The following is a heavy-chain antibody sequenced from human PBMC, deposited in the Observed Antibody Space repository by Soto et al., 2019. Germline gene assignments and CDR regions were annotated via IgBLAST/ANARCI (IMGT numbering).Heavy chain of an antibody. CDR2: ISSSGSTI. J-gene: IGHJ4*02. V-gene: IGHV3-11*01. Sequence: GGSLRLSCAASGFTFSDYYMSWIRQAPGKGLEWVSYISSSGSTIYYADSVKGRFTISRDNAKNSLYLQMNSLRAEDTALYYCAKDEPYSSSWTRLDRLRSYFDYWGQGTLVTVSS. CDR1: GFTFSDYY. CDR3: AKDEPYSSSWTRLDRLRSYFDY. D-gene: IGHD6-13*01.